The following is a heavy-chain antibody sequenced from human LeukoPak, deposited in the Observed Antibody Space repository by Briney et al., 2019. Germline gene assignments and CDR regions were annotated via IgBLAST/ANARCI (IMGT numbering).Heavy chain of an antibody. D-gene: IGHD3-10*01. CDR1: GGSISSYY. CDR3: ARDHPMVRGVMADI. CDR2: IYTSGST. J-gene: IGHJ3*02. V-gene: IGHV4-4*07. Sequence: PSETLSLTCTVSGGSISSYYWSWIRQPAGKGLEWIGRIYTSGSTNYNPSLKSRVAMSVDTSKNQFSLKLSSVTAADTAVYYCARDHPMVRGVMADIWGQGTMVTVSS.